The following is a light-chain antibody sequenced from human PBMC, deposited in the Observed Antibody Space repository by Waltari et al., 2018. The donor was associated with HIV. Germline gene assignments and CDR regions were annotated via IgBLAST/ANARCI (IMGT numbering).Light chain of an antibody. J-gene: IGKJ2*03. CDR2: AAS. CDR1: QAINNY. V-gene: IGKV1-9*01. CDR3: QQLDKYPHS. Sequence: DIQLTQSPSFLSASVGDRVTITCRASQAINNYLALAWYQEKPGEAPKLLIFAASTLQSGVPSRFSGSGSGTEFTLTISSLQPEDFANYYCQQLDKYPHSFGQGTKLEIK.